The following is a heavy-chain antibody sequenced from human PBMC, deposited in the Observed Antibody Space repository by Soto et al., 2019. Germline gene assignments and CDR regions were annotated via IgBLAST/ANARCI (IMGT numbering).Heavy chain of an antibody. CDR2: INAGNGNT. J-gene: IGHJ4*02. CDR1: GYTFNSYA. V-gene: IGHV1-3*01. D-gene: IGHD6-19*01. CDR3: ATSGGGWYLY. Sequence: ASLKVSCKASGYTFNSYAMHWVRQAPGQRLEWMGWINAGNGNTKYSQKFQGRVTLTRNTSINTAYIELSSLTSDDTAVYYCATSGGGWYLYWGQGTLVTVSS.